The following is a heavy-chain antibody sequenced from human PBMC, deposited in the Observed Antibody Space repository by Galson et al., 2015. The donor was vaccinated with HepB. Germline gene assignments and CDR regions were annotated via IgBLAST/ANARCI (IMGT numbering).Heavy chain of an antibody. D-gene: IGHD3-3*01. CDR1: GFTFSIYA. V-gene: IGHV3-30*04. CDR3: AKFGDFGSGYYFFMDV. CDR2: ISSDGSNK. J-gene: IGHJ6*04. Sequence: SLRLSCAASGFTFSIYAIHWVRQAPGKGLEWVALISSDGSNKYYADSVRGRFTISRDNSKNTLYLQMDSLRAEATAVYYCAKFGDFGSGYYFFMDVWGKGTTVTVSA.